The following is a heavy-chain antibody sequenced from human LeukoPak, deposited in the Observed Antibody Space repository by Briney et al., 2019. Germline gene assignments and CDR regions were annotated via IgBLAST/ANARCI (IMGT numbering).Heavy chain of an antibody. CDR3: ARGTPMVTIFRY. Sequence: PSETLSLTCTVSGGSISSSNYYWGWIRQPPGKGLEWIGSIYYRGSTYYNPSLKSRVTISVDTSKNQFSLKLSSVTAAGTAVYYCARGTPMVTIFRYWGQGTLVTVSS. J-gene: IGHJ4*02. V-gene: IGHV4-39*01. CDR1: GGSISSSNYY. D-gene: IGHD3-3*01. CDR2: IYYRGST.